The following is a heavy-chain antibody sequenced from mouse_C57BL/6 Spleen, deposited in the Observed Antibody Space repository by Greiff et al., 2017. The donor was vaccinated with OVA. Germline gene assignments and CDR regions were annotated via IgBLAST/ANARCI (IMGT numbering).Heavy chain of an antibody. D-gene: IGHD4-1*01. CDR2: IYPGDGDT. Sequence: VQLQQSGPELVKPGASVKISCKASGYAFSSSWMNWVKQRPGKGLEWIGRIYPGDGDTNYNGKFKGKATLTADKSSSTAYMQLSSPTSEDSAVYFCELGRLAYWGQGTLVTVSA. J-gene: IGHJ3*01. CDR3: ELGRLAY. V-gene: IGHV1-82*01. CDR1: GYAFSSSW.